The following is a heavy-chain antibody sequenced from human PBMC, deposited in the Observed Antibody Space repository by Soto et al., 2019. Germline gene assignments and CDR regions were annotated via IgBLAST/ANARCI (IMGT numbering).Heavy chain of an antibody. V-gene: IGHV3-30*04. Sequence: QVHLEESGGGVVHPGRSLRLSCAASGFTFNTYAVHWVRQAPGKGLEWVAVVSSDGSNKYYSDSVKGRFSISRDNSNNTLSLQMNSLRTEDPAVYYCARGALTVLRGVDYWGRGTLVSVSS. CDR2: VSSDGSNK. CDR3: ARGALTVLRGVDY. D-gene: IGHD3-10*01. J-gene: IGHJ4*02. CDR1: GFTFNTYA.